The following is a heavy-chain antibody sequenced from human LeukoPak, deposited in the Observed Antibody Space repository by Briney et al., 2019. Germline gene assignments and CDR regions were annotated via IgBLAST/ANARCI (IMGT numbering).Heavy chain of an antibody. CDR2: IIPIFGTA. Sequence: ASVTVSCKASGGTFSSYAISWVRQAPGQGLEWMGGIIPIFGTANYAQKFQGRVTITADESTSTAYMELSSLRSEDTAVYYCARDRDYGGNSGYYYGMDVWGQGTTDTVSS. CDR1: GGTFSSYA. CDR3: ARDRDYGGNSGYYYGMDV. J-gene: IGHJ6*02. V-gene: IGHV1-69*13. D-gene: IGHD4-23*01.